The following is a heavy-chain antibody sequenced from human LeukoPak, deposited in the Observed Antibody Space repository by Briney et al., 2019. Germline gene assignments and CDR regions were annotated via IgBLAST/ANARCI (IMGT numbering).Heavy chain of an antibody. Sequence: PGGSLRLSCAASGFTVSSNYMTWVRQAPGKGLEWVSVIYSDGSTFYADSVKGRFTISRDSSKNTLYLQMNSLKTEDTAVYYCTTVYCSGDSCYYYWGQGTLVTVSS. CDR2: IYSDGST. CDR1: GFTVSSNY. V-gene: IGHV3-53*01. D-gene: IGHD2-15*01. J-gene: IGHJ4*02. CDR3: TTVYCSGDSCYYY.